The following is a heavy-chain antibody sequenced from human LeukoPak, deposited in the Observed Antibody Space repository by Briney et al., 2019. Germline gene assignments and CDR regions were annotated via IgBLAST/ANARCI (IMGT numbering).Heavy chain of an antibody. CDR1: GGSISSGDYY. D-gene: IGHD1-1*01. V-gene: IGHV4-30-4*01. CDR2: IYYSGST. CDR3: ARGGTNDAFDI. J-gene: IGHJ3*02. Sequence: SQTPSLTCTVSGGSISSGDYYWSWIRQPPGKGLEWIGYIYYSGSTYYNPSLKSRVTISVDTSKNQFSLKLSSVTAADTAVYYCARGGTNDAFDIWGQGTMVTVSS.